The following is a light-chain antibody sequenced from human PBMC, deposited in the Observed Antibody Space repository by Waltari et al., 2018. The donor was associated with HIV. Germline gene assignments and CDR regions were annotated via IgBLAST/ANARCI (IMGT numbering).Light chain of an antibody. CDR2: DTN. CDR3: LLYVGTGIWV. V-gene: IGLV8-61*01. J-gene: IGLJ3*02. CDR1: SGSVSSRSY. Sequence: QTVVTQETSFSVSPGGTVTFTCGLSSGSVSSRSYPSWYQTTPGLPPRILIYDTNTRSSGVPVRFSGSILGNKAALTITGAQSDDESEYYCLLYVGTGIWVFGGGTKLTVL.